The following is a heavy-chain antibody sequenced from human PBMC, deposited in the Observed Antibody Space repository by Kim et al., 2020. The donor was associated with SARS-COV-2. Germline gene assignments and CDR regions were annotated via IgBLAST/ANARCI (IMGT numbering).Heavy chain of an antibody. CDR3: AREALAGGGDNDY. D-gene: IGHD2-21*02. J-gene: IGHJ4*02. V-gene: IGHV3-48*02. Sequence: YADSVKGRFTFSRDNAKNSLYLQMNSLRDEDTAVYYCAREALAGGGDNDYWGQGTLVTVSS.